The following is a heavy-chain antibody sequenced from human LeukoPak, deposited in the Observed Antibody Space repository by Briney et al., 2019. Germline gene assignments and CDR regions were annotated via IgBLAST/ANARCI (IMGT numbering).Heavy chain of an antibody. V-gene: IGHV6-1*01. CDR1: GDSVSSNSAA. J-gene: IGHJ5*02. CDR3: ARITGYDYYNWFDP. Sequence: SQTLPLTCAISGDSVSSNSAAWNWIRQSPSRGLEWLERTYYRSKWYNDYAVSVKSRITINPDTSKNQFSLQLNSVTPEDTAVYYCARITGYDYYNWFDPWGQGTLVTVSS. D-gene: IGHD5-12*01. CDR2: TYYRSKWYN.